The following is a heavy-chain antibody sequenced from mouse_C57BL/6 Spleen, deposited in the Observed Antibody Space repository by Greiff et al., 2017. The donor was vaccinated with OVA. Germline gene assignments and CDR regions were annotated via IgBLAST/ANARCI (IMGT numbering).Heavy chain of an antibody. D-gene: IGHD3-1*01. CDR1: GYSFPGYY. CDR2: INPSTGGT. J-gene: IGHJ2*01. CDR3: ARLGRAFDY. Sequence: VQLQQSGLELVKLGASVMISCKASGYSFPGYYLNWGNQSPEKSLEWIGEINPSTGGTTYNQKFKAKATLTVDKSSSTAYMQLKSLTSEDSAVYYCARLGRAFDYWGQGTTLTVSS. V-gene: IGHV1-42*01.